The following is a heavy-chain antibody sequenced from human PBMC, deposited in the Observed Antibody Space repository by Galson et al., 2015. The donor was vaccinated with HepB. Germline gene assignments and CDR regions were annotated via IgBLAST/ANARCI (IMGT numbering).Heavy chain of an antibody. J-gene: IGHJ4*02. Sequence: SLRLSCAASGFTFSSYAMSWVRQAPGKDLEWVSGLSRSGESTYYADSVKGRFTISRDNSKNTLYLQMSSLRAEDTAVYYCAKFKSGYYSYYFDYWGQGTLVTVSS. D-gene: IGHD3-9*01. CDR1: GFTFSSYA. V-gene: IGHV3-23*01. CDR3: AKFKSGYYSYYFDY. CDR2: LSRSGEST.